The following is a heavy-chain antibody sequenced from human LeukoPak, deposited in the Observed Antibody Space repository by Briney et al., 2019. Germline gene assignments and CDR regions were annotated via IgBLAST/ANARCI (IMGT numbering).Heavy chain of an antibody. V-gene: IGHV1-8*01. CDR1: GYTFTSYD. Sequence: EASVTVSCTASGYTFTSYDINWVRQATGQGLEWMGWMNPNSGNTGYAQKFQGRVTMTRNTSISTAYMELSSLRSEDTAVYYCARGLGGYYPIDPWGQGTLVTVSS. J-gene: IGHJ5*02. D-gene: IGHD1-26*01. CDR2: MNPNSGNT. CDR3: ARGLGGYYPIDP.